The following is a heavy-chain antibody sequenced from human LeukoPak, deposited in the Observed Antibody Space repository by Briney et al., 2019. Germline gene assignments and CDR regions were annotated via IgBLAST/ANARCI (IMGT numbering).Heavy chain of an antibody. D-gene: IGHD3-22*01. CDR2: IYYSGST. CDR1: GGSISSGDYY. V-gene: IGHV4-30-4*01. J-gene: IGHJ4*02. Sequence: SQTLSLTCTVSGGSISSGDYYWSWIRQPPGKGLEWIGYIYYSGSTYYNPSLKSRVTISVDTSKNQFSLKLSSVTAADTAVYYSARENLGYYYDSSGYYDPALWGQGTLVTVSS. CDR3: ARENLGYYYDSSGYYDPAL.